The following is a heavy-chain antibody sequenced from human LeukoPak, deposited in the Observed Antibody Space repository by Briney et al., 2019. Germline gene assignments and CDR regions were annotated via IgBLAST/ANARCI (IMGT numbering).Heavy chain of an antibody. CDR3: ARFKGGTGFDY. CDR2: ISSSGKA. V-gene: IGHV4-39*01. CDR1: GGSITTTDFD. D-gene: IGHD1-26*01. J-gene: IGHJ4*02. Sequence: SETLSLTCALSGGSITTTDFDWAWIRQPPGQGFEWIATISSSGKAYYYPSLTSRVTISVDTSKNQFSLDVTSVAAAATGLFYCARFKGGTGFDYWGRGILVIVS.